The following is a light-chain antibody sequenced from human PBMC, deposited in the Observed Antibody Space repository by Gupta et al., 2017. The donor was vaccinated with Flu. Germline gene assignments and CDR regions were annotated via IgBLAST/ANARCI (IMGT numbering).Light chain of an antibody. J-gene: IGLJ2*01. CDR1: SSPVGNYNL. V-gene: IGLV2-23*03. CDR3: CSYAGSSTFVV. CDR2: EGS. Sequence: QSALTQAASVSRSPGPPITLSVTGTSSPVGNYNLVPWYQQHPGKAPKLMIYEGSKRPSGVSNRFSGSKSGNTASLTISGLQAEDEADYYCCSYAGSSTFVVFGGGTKLTVL.